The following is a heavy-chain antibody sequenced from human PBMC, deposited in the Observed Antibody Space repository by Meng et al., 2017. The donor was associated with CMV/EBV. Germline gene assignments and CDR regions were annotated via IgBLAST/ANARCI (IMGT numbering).Heavy chain of an antibody. V-gene: IGHV3-49*04. CDR3: TRDWGDYDYVWGSD. CDR1: GFKFGDYV. J-gene: IGHJ4*02. CDR2: IRSKGYGETT. Sequence: GESLKISCLASGFKFGDYVMSWVRQAPGKGLEWVGFIRSKGYGETTEYAASVKGRFTISRDDSKGIAYLQMNSLRTEDTAMYHCTRDWGDYDYVWGSDWGQGTLVTVSS. D-gene: IGHD3-16*01.